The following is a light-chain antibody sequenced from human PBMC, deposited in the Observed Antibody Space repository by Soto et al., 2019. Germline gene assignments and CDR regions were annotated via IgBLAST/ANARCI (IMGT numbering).Light chain of an antibody. CDR2: DVS. Sequence: QSALTQPASVSGSPGQSITISCTGTSSDVGGYDYVSWYQQHPGKAPKLMIYDVSYRPSGVSNRFSGSKSGSTASLTISGLHAEDEADYYCSSYTGSSNSFVFGTGTKLTVL. V-gene: IGLV2-14*03. CDR1: SSDVGGYDY. CDR3: SSYTGSSNSFV. J-gene: IGLJ1*01.